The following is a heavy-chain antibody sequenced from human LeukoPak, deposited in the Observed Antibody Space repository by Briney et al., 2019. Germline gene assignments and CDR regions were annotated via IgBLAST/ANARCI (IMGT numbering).Heavy chain of an antibody. CDR1: GGSFSSYY. Sequence: SETLSLTCAVYGGSFSSYYWGWIRQPPGKGLEWIGTIYYSGSTYYNPSLKSRVTISVDTSKNQFSLKVSSVTAADTAVYYCARHYGSYVFDYWGQGTLVTVSS. CDR3: ARHYGSYVFDY. CDR2: IYYSGST. J-gene: IGHJ4*02. V-gene: IGHV4-39*01. D-gene: IGHD1-26*01.